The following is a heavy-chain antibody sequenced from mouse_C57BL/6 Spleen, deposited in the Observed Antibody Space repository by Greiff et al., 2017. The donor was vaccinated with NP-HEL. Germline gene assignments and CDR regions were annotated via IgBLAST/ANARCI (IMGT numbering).Heavy chain of an antibody. CDR1: GYTFTSYW. J-gene: IGHJ2*01. D-gene: IGHD2-4*01. CDR3: ARRKIQFNYVFDY. V-gene: IGHV1-69*01. Sequence: QVQLQQPGAELVMPGASVKLSCKASGYTFTSYWMHWVKQRPGQGLEWIGEIDPSDSYTNYNQKFKGKSTLTVDKSSSTAYMQLSSLTSEDSAVYYCARRKIQFNYVFDYWGQGTTLTVSS. CDR2: IDPSDSYT.